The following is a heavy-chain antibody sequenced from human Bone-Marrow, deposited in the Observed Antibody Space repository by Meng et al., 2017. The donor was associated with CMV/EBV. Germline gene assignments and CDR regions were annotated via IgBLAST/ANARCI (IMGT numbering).Heavy chain of an antibody. CDR1: GGSTSSSSYY. D-gene: IGHD3-3*01. J-gene: IGHJ6*02. Sequence: SETLSPTFTVPGGSTSSSSYYWGWIRQPPGKGLEWIGSIYYSGNTYYNPSLKSRVTISVDKSKNQFSLKLSSVTAADTAVYDCARDRLEPRLKYSVVWSGQEYYGMDVWGQGTTVTVSS. V-gene: IGHV4-39*07. CDR3: ARDRLEPRLKYSVVWSGQEYYGMDV. CDR2: IYYSGNT.